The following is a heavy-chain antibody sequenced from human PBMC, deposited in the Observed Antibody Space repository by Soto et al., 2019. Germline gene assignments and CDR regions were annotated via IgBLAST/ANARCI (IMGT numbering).Heavy chain of an antibody. D-gene: IGHD4-17*01. CDR2: IGSNGGTT. J-gene: IGHJ5*02. Sequence: SLRLSCAASGFTFRDYAMSWVRQAPGKGLEWVSRIGSNGGTTSYADSVKGRFTISRDNAKNTLYLQMNSLRAEDTAVYYCARDGYGDLNWFDPWGQGTLVTVSS. CDR1: GFTFRDYA. CDR3: ARDGYGDLNWFDP. V-gene: IGHV3-74*01.